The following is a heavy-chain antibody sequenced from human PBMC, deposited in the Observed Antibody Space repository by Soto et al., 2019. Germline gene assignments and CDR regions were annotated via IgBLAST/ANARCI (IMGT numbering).Heavy chain of an antibody. Sequence: PSETLSLTCAVSGYSISSSNWWGWIRQPPGKGLEWIGNIYYSGSAYYNPSLKSRVTMSVDTSKNQFSLKLSSVTAADTAVYYCAKVKLYGSGSYYPGGGMDVWGQGTTVT. D-gene: IGHD3-10*01. CDR2: IYYSGSA. CDR1: GYSISSSNW. V-gene: IGHV4-28*03. J-gene: IGHJ6*02. CDR3: AKVKLYGSGSYYPGGGMDV.